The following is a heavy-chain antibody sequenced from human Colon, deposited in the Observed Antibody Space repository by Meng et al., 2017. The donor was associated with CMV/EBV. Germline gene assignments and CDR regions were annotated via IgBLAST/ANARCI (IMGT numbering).Heavy chain of an antibody. D-gene: IGHD3-3*01. CDR2: VSRRGETT. CDR3: AKTIFDSVKSDLGV. Sequence: GGSLRLSCSASGFDFGSFAMSWVRQAPGKGLEWVSDVSRRGETTYSADSVKGRFSVSRDNSKNMVFLQMTSLTAEDTAVYYCAKTIFDSVKSDLGVWGQGTTVTVSS. J-gene: IGHJ6*02. CDR1: GFDFGSFA. V-gene: IGHV3-23*01.